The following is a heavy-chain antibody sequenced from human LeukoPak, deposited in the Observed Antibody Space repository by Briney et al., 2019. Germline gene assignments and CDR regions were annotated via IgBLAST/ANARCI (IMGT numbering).Heavy chain of an antibody. CDR2: IYISGTP. J-gene: IGHJ4*02. CDR1: GDSISTYY. Sequence: PSETLSLTCSVSGDSISTYYWTWIRQPARKSLEWIGRIYISGTPNYNPSLRGRVTMSIDTSMNQFSLKLTSVTAADTAVYYCAREKMTTITTIDYWGQGTLVTVSS. V-gene: IGHV4-4*07. D-gene: IGHD4-11*01. CDR3: AREKMTTITTIDY.